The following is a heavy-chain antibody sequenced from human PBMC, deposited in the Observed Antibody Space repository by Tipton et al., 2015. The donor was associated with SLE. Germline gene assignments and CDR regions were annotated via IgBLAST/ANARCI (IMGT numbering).Heavy chain of an antibody. Sequence: TLSLTCAVSGYSISSDYYWGWIRQPPGKGLEWIGSIYHSGSTYYNPSLKSRVTISVDTSKNQFSLKLSSVTAADTAVYYCARDPSSIAVAATYWGQGTLVTVSS. CDR3: ARDPSSIAVAATY. J-gene: IGHJ4*02. CDR2: IYHSGST. CDR1: GYSISSDYY. D-gene: IGHD6-19*01. V-gene: IGHV4-38-2*02.